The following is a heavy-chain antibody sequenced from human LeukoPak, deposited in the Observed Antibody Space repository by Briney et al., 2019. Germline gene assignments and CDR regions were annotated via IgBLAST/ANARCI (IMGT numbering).Heavy chain of an antibody. CDR2: ISSSSSYI. Sequence: GGSLRLSCAVSGFTFSSYSINWVRQAPGKGLEWVSSISSSSSYIHYADSVKGRFTISRDNSKYTLSLQMNSLRTEDTAVYYCAKVDNWKYGHHDFWGQGTLVTVSS. D-gene: IGHD1-1*01. J-gene: IGHJ4*02. CDR3: AKVDNWKYGHHDF. CDR1: GFTFSSYS. V-gene: IGHV3-21*04.